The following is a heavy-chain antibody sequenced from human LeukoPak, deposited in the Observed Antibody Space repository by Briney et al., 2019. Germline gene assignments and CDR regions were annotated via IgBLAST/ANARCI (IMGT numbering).Heavy chain of an antibody. J-gene: IGHJ4*02. CDR2: INWNGGST. CDR3: ARDQGYYYDSSGYYTGGYFDY. D-gene: IGHD3-22*01. V-gene: IGHV3-20*04. CDR1: GFTFDDYG. Sequence: GGSLRLSCAASGFTFDDYGMRWVRQAPGKGLGWVSVINWNGGSTGYADSVKGRFTISRDNSKNTLYLQMNSLRAEDTAVYYCARDQGYYYDSSGYYTGGYFDYWGQGTLVTVSS.